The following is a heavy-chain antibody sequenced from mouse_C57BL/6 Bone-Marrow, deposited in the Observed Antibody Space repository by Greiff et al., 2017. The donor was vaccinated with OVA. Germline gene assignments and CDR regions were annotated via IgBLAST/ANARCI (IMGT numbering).Heavy chain of an antibody. J-gene: IGHJ1*03. CDR3: TERGTVGANGYFDD. V-gene: IGHV14-4*01. CDR1: GFNIKDDY. CDR2: IDPENGDT. D-gene: IGHD1-1*01. Sequence: EVQLQQSGAELVRPGASVKLSCTASGFNIKDDYMHWVKQRPEQGLEWIGWIDPENGDTDYASKFQGKATITADTSSNTAYLQLSSLTAEDTAVDYCTERGTVGANGYFDDWGKGTTVTVSS.